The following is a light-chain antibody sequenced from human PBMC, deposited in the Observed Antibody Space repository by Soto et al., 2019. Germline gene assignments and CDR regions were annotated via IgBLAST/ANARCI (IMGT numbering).Light chain of an antibody. CDR3: QQYYSYPFT. CDR1: QGISSY. Sequence: AIRMTQSPSSFSASTGDRVTITCRASQGISSYLAWYQQKPGKAPKLLIYAASTLQSGVPSRFSGSGSGTDFTLTISCLQSEDFATYYCQQYYSYPFTFGGGTTVEF. CDR2: AAS. J-gene: IGKJ4*01. V-gene: IGKV1-8*01.